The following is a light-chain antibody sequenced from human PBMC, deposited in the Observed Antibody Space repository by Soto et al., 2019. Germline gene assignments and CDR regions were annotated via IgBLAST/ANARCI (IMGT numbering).Light chain of an antibody. V-gene: IGKV3-20*01. Sequence: EIVLTQSPGTLSLSPGERATLSCRASQSVSSSYLAWYQQKPGRAPRLLIYGASSRATDIPDRFSGSGSGTDFTLTISRLEPEDFAVYYCQQYGSSPLTFGQGTKLEIK. CDR2: GAS. CDR3: QQYGSSPLT. J-gene: IGKJ2*01. CDR1: QSVSSSY.